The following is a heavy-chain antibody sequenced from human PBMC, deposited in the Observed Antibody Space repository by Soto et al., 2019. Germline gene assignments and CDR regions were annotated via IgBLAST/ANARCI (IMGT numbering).Heavy chain of an antibody. Sequence: KKRGASVKVSCKASGYTFTGYYMHWVRQAPGPGLEWMGWLNPNSGGTNYAQKFQGRFTISRDNPKNTLYLQMHSLRAEDTAVYYCAKDLRRILLGYYYYYYGMDVWAQGTKVTVSS. V-gene: IGHV1-2*02. D-gene: IGHD2-15*01. CDR3: AKDLRRILLGYYYYYYGMDV. J-gene: IGHJ6*02. CDR2: LNPNSGGT. CDR1: GYTFTGYY.